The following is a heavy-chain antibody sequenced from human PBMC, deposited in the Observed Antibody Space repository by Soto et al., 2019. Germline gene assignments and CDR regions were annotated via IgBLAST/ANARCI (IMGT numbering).Heavy chain of an antibody. CDR3: ATVVSLDYYDSSGYFRSYFQH. CDR2: FDPEDGET. Sequence: ASVKVSCKVSGYTLTELSMHWVRQAPGKGLEWMGGFDPEDGETIYAQKFQGRVTMTEDTSTDTAYMELSSLRSEDTAVYYCATVVSLDYYDSSGYFRSYFQHWGQGTLVTVSS. V-gene: IGHV1-24*01. J-gene: IGHJ1*01. D-gene: IGHD3-22*01. CDR1: GYTLTELS.